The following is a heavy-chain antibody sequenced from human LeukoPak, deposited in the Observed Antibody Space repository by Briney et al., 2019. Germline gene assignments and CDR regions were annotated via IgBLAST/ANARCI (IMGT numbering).Heavy chain of an antibody. J-gene: IGHJ3*02. Sequence: GRSLRLSCAASGFTFDDYTMHWVRQAPGKGLEWVSGISWNSGSIGYADSVKGRFTISRDNAKNSLYLQMNSLRAEDTALYYCAKDLVEQQLVWAFDIWGQGTMVTVSS. V-gene: IGHV3-9*01. CDR1: GFTFDDYT. D-gene: IGHD6-13*01. CDR2: ISWNSGSI. CDR3: AKDLVEQQLVWAFDI.